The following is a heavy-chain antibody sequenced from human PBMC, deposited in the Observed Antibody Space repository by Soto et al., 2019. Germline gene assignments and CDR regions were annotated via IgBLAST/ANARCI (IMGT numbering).Heavy chain of an antibody. CDR1: GFTFSDYY. CDR2: ISSSGSTI. Sequence: LSLSCAASGFTFSDYYMSWIRQAPGKGLEWVSYISSSGSTIYYADSVKGRFTISRDNAKNSLYLQMNSLRAEDTAVYYCAVTYYYDSSGYSFDYWGQGTLVTVS. V-gene: IGHV3-11*01. CDR3: AVTYYYDSSGYSFDY. J-gene: IGHJ4*02. D-gene: IGHD3-22*01.